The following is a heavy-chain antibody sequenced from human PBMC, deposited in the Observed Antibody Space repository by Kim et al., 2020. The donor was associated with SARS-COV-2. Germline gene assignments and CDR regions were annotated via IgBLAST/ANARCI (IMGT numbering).Heavy chain of an antibody. Sequence: SETLSLTCTVSGGSISSYYWSWIRQPPGKGLEWIGYIYYSGSTNYNPSLKSRVTISVDTSKNQFSLKLSSVTAADTAVYYCARVRRITIFGVVITDAFDIWGQGTMVTVSS. CDR3: ARVRRITIFGVVITDAFDI. D-gene: IGHD3-3*01. J-gene: IGHJ3*02. V-gene: IGHV4-59*01. CDR1: GGSISSYY. CDR2: IYYSGST.